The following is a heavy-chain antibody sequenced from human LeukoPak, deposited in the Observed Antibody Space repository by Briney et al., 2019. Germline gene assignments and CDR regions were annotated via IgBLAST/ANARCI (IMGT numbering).Heavy chain of an antibody. CDR3: ARRIHGSSHVDC. J-gene: IGHJ4*02. V-gene: IGHV4-39*01. Sequence: SETLSLTCTVSGGPISSNSHSWEWIRQPPGKGLEWIANIYYSGNTNYNPSLESRVTISVDASENQFSLKLNSVTAADTAVYYCARRIHGSSHVDCWGQGALVTVSS. CDR2: IYYSGNT. CDR1: GGPISSNSHS. D-gene: IGHD6-13*01.